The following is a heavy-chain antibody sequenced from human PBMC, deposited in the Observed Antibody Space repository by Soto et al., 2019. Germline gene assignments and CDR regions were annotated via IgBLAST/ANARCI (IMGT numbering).Heavy chain of an antibody. CDR3: ARQRTSVVTQAYFDD. D-gene: IGHD2-21*02. J-gene: IGHJ4*02. CDR2: IYYSGST. Sequence: SETLSLTCTVSGGSINSRSYYWGWIRQSPGKGLEWIGSIYYSGSTYYNPSLKSRVAMSVDTSKNQFSLKLRSVSAADTAVYYCARQRTSVVTQAYFDDWGQGSLVTV. V-gene: IGHV4-39*01. CDR1: GGSINSRSYY.